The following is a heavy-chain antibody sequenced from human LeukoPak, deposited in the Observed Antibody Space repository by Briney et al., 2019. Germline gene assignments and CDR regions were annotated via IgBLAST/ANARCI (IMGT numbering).Heavy chain of an antibody. CDR2: IKQDGSEK. Sequence: PGGSLRLSCAASGFTFSSYWMSWVRQAPGKGLEWVANIKQDGSEKYYVDSVKGRFTISRDNAKNSLYLQMNSLRAEDTAVYYCSRPSGSYWNRFDPWGQGTLVTVSS. CDR3: SRPSGSYWNRFDP. CDR1: GFTFSSYW. V-gene: IGHV3-7*01. D-gene: IGHD3-10*01. J-gene: IGHJ5*02.